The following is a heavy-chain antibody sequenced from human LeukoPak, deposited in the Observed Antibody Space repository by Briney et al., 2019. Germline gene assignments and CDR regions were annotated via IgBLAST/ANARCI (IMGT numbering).Heavy chain of an antibody. CDR2: ISTRGTM. V-gene: IGHV4-4*07. J-gene: IGHJ4*02. CDR1: GDPISSSY. D-gene: IGHD1-1*01. CDR3: ARGKVGTDFDY. Sequence: SETLSLTCTVSGDPISSSYWSWVRQPAGKGLQWIGRISTRGTMNYNPSLKSRVTMSVDTSKNRFSLKLTSVTAADTAVYYCARGKVGTDFDYWGQGTLVTVSS.